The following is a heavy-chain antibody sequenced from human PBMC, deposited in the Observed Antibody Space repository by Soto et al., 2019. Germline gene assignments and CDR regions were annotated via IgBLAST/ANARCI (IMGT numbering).Heavy chain of an antibody. Sequence: QVQLVQSGAEVKKPGSSVKVSCKASGGTFSSYTISWVRQAPGQGLEWMGRIIPILGIANYAQKFQGRVTITADKSTSTAYMELSSLRSEDTAVYYCARDGLGIVGATSYYYYGMDVWGQGTTVTVSS. CDR1: GGTFSSYT. D-gene: IGHD1-26*01. J-gene: IGHJ6*02. CDR2: IIPILGIA. V-gene: IGHV1-69*08. CDR3: ARDGLGIVGATSYYYYGMDV.